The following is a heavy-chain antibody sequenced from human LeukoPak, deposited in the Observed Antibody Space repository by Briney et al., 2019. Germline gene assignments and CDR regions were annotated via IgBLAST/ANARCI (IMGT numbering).Heavy chain of an antibody. V-gene: IGHV1-69*05. Sequence: SVKVSCKASGGTFSSYAISWVRQAPGQGLEWMGGIIPILNTSNYAQKFQGRVTMTRDMSTSTAYMELSNLRSEDTAVYYCARGFRRDYRYFDFERYFDYWGQGTLVTVSS. CDR1: GGTFSSYA. CDR2: IIPILNTS. CDR3: ARGFRRDYRYFDFERYFDY. J-gene: IGHJ4*02. D-gene: IGHD3-9*01.